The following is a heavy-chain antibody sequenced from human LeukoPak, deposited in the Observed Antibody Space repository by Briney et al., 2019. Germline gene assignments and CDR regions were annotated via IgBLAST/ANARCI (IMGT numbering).Heavy chain of an antibody. CDR3: ARLRVGYFDY. Sequence: NPSETLSLTCAVYGGSFSGYYWSWIRQPPGKGLEWIGEINHSGSTNYNPSLKSRVTISVDTSKNQFSLKLSSVTAADTAVYYCARLRVGYFDYWGQGTLVTVSS. V-gene: IGHV4-34*01. CDR1: GGSFSGYY. J-gene: IGHJ4*02. CDR2: INHSGST. D-gene: IGHD2-2*01.